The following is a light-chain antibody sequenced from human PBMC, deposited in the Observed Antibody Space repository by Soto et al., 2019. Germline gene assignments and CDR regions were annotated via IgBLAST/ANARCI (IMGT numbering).Light chain of an antibody. CDR2: GAS. J-gene: IGKJ4*01. Sequence: ERLMTQSPGTLSVSPGDTATLSCRASQSIRSNLAWYQQKPGRAPTLLIYGASTRATGVPDRFSGSGSGTEFTLTISDLQSEDFAIYYCQQSNNWPPLTFGGGTRVEI. CDR3: QQSNNWPPLT. CDR1: QSIRSN. V-gene: IGKV3-15*01.